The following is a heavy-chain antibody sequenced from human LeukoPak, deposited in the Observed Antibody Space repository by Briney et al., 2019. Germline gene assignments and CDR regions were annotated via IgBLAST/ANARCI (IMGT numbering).Heavy chain of an antibody. CDR3: ARDRSITTVTTRSDY. CDR2: INPNSGGT. V-gene: IGHV1-2*02. J-gene: IGHJ4*02. CDR1: GYTFTGYY. Sequence: ASVKVSCKASGYTFTGYYMHWVRQAPGQGLEWMGWINPNSGGTNYAQKFQGRVTMTRDTSISTAYMELSRLRSDDTAVYYCARDRSITTVTTRSDYWGQGTLVTVSS. D-gene: IGHD4-17*01.